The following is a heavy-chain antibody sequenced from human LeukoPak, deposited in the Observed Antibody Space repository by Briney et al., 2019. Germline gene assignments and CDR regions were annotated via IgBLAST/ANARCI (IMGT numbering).Heavy chain of an antibody. J-gene: IGHJ6*03. CDR2: IYPGDSDT. CDR1: GYSFTSYW. Sequence: GESLKISCKGSGYSFTSYWIGWVRQMPGNGLEWMGIIYPGDSDTRYSPSFQGQVTISADTSISTAYLQWSSLKASDTAMYYCARQGQLLWFGELYYYMDVWGKGTTVTVSS. V-gene: IGHV5-51*01. D-gene: IGHD3-10*01. CDR3: ARQGQLLWFGELYYYMDV.